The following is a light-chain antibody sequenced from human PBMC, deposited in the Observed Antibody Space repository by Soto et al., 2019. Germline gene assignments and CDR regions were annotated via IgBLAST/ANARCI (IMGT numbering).Light chain of an antibody. CDR1: QTVNTNS. J-gene: IGKJ2*01. CDR3: QQYGTSPTT. V-gene: IGKV3-20*01. Sequence: EIVLTQSPGTLSLSLGERATLSCRASQTVNTNSLAWYQQQPGQAPRLLIYGASTRATGIPDRFTGSGSGTDFTLTISRVEPEDFAVYYCQQYGTSPTTFGQGTKLEIK. CDR2: GAS.